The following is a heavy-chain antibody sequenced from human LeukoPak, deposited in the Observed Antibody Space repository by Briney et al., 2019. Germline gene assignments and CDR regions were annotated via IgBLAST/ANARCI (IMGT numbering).Heavy chain of an antibody. CDR1: GGSISSYY. V-gene: IGHV4-59*01. CDR2: IYYSGST. J-gene: IGHJ4*02. CDR3: VRAPGGGPLDY. Sequence: SETLSLTCTVSGGSISSYYWSWIRQPPGKGLGWIGYIYYSGSTNYNPSLKSRVTISVDTSKNHFSLKLSSVPAPATAVFSFVRAPGGGPLDYWGQGTLVTVSS. D-gene: IGHD1-26*01.